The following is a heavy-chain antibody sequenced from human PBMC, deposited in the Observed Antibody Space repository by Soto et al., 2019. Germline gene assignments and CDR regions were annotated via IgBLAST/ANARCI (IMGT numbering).Heavy chain of an antibody. J-gene: IGHJ6*02. D-gene: IGHD3-3*01. CDR1: GGTFSSYA. Sequence: GASVKVSCKASGGTFSSYAISWVRQAPGQGLEWMGGIIPIFGTANYAQKFQGRVTITADESTSTAYMELSSLRSEDTAVYYCAIGRKDFWSGIYYYYYYGMDVWGQGTTVTVSS. CDR2: IIPIFGTA. CDR3: AIGRKDFWSGIYYYYYYGMDV. V-gene: IGHV1-69*13.